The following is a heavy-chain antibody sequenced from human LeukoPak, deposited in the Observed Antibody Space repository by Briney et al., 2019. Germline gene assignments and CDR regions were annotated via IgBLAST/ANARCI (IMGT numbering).Heavy chain of an antibody. V-gene: IGHV3-53*05. J-gene: IGHJ4*02. CDR1: GFSVSNNY. CDR3: AKEQWLINSFDN. CDR2: IYSGGRT. D-gene: IGHD6-19*01. Sequence: GGSLRLSCAASGFSVSNNYMIWVRQAPGKGLEWVSVIYSGGRTSYADSVRGRFNISRDNSKNTLYLEVNSLRVEDTGVYYCAKEQWLINSFDNWGQGTLVTVSS.